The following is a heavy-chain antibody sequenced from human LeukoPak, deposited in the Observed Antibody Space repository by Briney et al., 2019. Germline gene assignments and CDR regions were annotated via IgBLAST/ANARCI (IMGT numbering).Heavy chain of an antibody. CDR3: AREGGDIHY. V-gene: IGHV4-39*02. CDR1: GGSISSSSYY. Sequence: PSETLSLTCTVSGGSISSSSYYWGWIRQPPGKGLEWIGSIYYSGSTYYNPSLKSRVTISVDTSKNQFSLKINSVTAADTAVYYCAREGGDIHYWGQGSRVTVSS. J-gene: IGHJ4*02. D-gene: IGHD2-15*01. CDR2: IYYSGST.